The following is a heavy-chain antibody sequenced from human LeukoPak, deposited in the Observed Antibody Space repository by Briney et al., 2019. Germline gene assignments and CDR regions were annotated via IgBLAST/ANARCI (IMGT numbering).Heavy chain of an antibody. Sequence: ASVRVSCKASGYTFTSYDINWVRQATGQWLEWMGWMNPNSGNTGYAQKFQGRVTMTRNTSISTAYMELSSLRSEDTAVYYCARGNQLLRSYYMDVWGKGTTVTVSS. CDR2: MNPNSGNT. D-gene: IGHD2-2*01. J-gene: IGHJ6*03. V-gene: IGHV1-8*01. CDR3: ARGNQLLRSYYMDV. CDR1: GYTFTSYD.